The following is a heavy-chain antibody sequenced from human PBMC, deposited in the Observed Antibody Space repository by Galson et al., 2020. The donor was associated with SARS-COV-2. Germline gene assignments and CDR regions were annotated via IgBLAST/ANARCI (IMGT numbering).Heavy chain of an antibody. CDR3: ARSYSGSYYGWFGP. J-gene: IGHJ5*02. CDR2: ISYDGSNK. D-gene: IGHD1-26*01. V-gene: IGHV3-30-3*01. CDR1: GFTFSSYA. Sequence: TGGSLRLSCAAPGFTFSSYAMHWVRQAPGKGLEWVAVISYDGSNKYYADSVKGRFTISRDNSKNTLYLQMNSLRAEDTAVYYCARSYSGSYYGWFGPWGQGTLFTVSA.